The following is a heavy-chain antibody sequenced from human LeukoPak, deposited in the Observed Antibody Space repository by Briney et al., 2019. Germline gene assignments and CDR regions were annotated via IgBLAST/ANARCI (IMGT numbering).Heavy chain of an antibody. Sequence: ASVKVSCKAIGYTFTTYGIALVRQAPGPGLEWMGWISTYKGTTNYTQKFQGRVAMTTDTSTSTAYMELRSLRSDDTAVYYCARYSSSWYHYMDVWGKGTTVTVSS. CDR3: ARYSSSWYHYMDV. CDR2: ISTYKGTT. J-gene: IGHJ6*03. CDR1: GYTFTTYG. V-gene: IGHV1-18*04. D-gene: IGHD6-13*01.